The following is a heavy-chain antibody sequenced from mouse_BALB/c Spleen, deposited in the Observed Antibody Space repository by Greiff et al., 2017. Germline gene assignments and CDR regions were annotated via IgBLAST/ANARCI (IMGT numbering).Heavy chain of an antibody. Sequence: EVNLVESGGGLVKPGGSLKLSCAASGFTFSSYAMSWVRQTPEKRLEWVASISSGGSTYYPDSVKGRFTISRDNARNILYLQMSSLRSEDTAMYYCAREDDYPWFAYGGQGTLVTVSA. D-gene: IGHD2-4*01. J-gene: IGHJ3*01. CDR1: GFTFSSYA. CDR2: ISSGGST. V-gene: IGHV5-6-5*01. CDR3: AREDDYPWFAY.